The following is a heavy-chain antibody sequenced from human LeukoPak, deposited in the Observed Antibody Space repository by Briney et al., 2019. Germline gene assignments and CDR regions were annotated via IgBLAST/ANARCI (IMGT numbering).Heavy chain of an antibody. CDR3: ARGGDSSGYYYPVFDY. Sequence: SETLPLTCTVSGGSISSYYWSWLRQPPGKGLEWIGYIYYSESTKYNPSLKSRVTISVDTSKNQFSLNLSSVTAADTAVYYCARGGDSSGYYYPVFDYWGQGTLVTVSS. D-gene: IGHD3-22*01. CDR1: GGSISSYY. V-gene: IGHV4-59*01. CDR2: IYYSEST. J-gene: IGHJ4*02.